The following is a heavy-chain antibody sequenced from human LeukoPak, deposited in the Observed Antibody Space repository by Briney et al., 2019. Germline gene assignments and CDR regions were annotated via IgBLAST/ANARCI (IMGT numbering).Heavy chain of an antibody. CDR2: INPNSGGT. V-gene: IGHV1-2*02. CDR3: ARAGGSSFFSSGYDY. J-gene: IGHJ4*02. D-gene: IGHD1-26*01. Sequence: ASVKVSCKASGYTFTGYYMHWVRQAPGQGLEWMGWINPNSGGTNYAQKFQGRVTMTRDTSISTAYMELSRLRSDDTAVYYCARAGGSSFFSSGYDYWGQGTLVTVSS. CDR1: GYTFTGYY.